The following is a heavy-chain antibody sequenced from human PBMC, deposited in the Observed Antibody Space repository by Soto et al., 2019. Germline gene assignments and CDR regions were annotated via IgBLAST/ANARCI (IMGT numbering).Heavy chain of an antibody. J-gene: IGHJ4*02. D-gene: IGHD5-12*01. Sequence: GSLRLSCAASGFTFSSYAMSWVRQAPGKGLEWVSAISGSGGSTYYADSVKGRLTISRDNSKNTLYLQMNSLRAEDTAVYYCANLPIVATISGYWGQGTLVTVSS. CDR2: ISGSGGST. CDR1: GFTFSSYA. CDR3: ANLPIVATISGY. V-gene: IGHV3-23*01.